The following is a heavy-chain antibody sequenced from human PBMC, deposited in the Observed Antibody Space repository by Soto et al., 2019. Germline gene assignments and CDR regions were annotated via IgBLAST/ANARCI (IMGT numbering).Heavy chain of an antibody. J-gene: IGHJ5*02. Sequence: EVQLLESGGGLVQPGGSLRLSCAASGFTFSSYAMSWVRQAPGKGLEWVSAISGSGGSTYYADSVKGRFTISRDNSKNTLYMQMNGLRAEDTAVYYCAKSVYYDSSGWTNWFDPWGQGTLVTVSS. V-gene: IGHV3-23*01. CDR2: ISGSGGST. CDR3: AKSVYYDSSGWTNWFDP. D-gene: IGHD3-22*01. CDR1: GFTFSSYA.